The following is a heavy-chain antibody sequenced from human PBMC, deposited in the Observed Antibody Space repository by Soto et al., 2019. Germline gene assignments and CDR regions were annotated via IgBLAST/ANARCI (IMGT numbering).Heavy chain of an antibody. Sequence: SETLSLTCDVSGDSLTNNHWWSWVRQAPGKGLEWIGEIWHTGRPNYNPSLKSRVAISIDKSKNQFSLKLSSVTAADTAVYYCVRDYRNGCSSINCYMHWGQGTLVTVSS. CDR1: GDSLTNNHW. CDR2: IWHTGRP. D-gene: IGHD2-15*01. V-gene: IGHV4-4*02. J-gene: IGHJ4*02. CDR3: VRDYRNGCSSINCYMH.